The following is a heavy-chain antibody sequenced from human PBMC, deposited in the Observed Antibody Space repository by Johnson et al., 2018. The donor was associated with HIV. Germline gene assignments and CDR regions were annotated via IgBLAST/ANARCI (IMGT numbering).Heavy chain of an antibody. CDR3: TTGSCIDGVCYAFDV. CDR2: IKSKYHDETT. D-gene: IGHD2-8*01. V-gene: IGHV3-15*01. CDR1: GFTFKNAW. J-gene: IGHJ3*01. Sequence: EVQLVESGGGLVQPEGSLRLSCAASGFTFKNAWMHWVRQAPGKGLEWIGRIKSKYHDETTDYAAPVKGRFAISRDDSKNTVYLQMNSLKAEDTAVYYCTTGSCIDGVCYAFDVWGQGTMVTVSS.